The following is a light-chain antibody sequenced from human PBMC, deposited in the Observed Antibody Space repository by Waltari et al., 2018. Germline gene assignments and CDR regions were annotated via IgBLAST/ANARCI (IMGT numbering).Light chain of an antibody. CDR2: GAS. CDR1: QSFSASY. Sequence: DIVLTQSPATVSLSPGERATLSCRASQSFSASYLAWYQQKPGQAPRLLIYGASSTATGIPDRVSGSGSGTDFTLTISSLEPEDFAVYYCQHYGTSPPFTFGPGTTVDV. J-gene: IGKJ3*01. V-gene: IGKV3-20*01. CDR3: QHYGTSPPFT.